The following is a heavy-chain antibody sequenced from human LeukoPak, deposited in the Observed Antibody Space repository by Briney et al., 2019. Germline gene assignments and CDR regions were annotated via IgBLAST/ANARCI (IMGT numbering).Heavy chain of an antibody. CDR3: ARPGGWLRSPYFDY. Sequence: PSETLSLTCSVSGGSIGSYSWSWVRQPAGKWLEWVGYIDDSGNTKYNPSLKDRVTMSVDTSNIQLSMNLRSVTAADKAVYFCARPGGWLRSPYFDYWGQGTLVTVSS. V-gene: IGHV4-59*01. CDR2: IDDSGNT. CDR1: GGSIGSYS. J-gene: IGHJ4*02. D-gene: IGHD5-12*01.